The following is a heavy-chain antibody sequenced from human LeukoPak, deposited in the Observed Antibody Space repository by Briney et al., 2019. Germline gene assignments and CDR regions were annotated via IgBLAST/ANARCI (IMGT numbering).Heavy chain of an antibody. CDR2: IVVGSGNT. J-gene: IGHJ2*01. CDR1: GFTFTSSA. Sequence: SVKVSCKASGFTFTSSAMQWVRQARGQRLEWIGWIVVGSGNTNYAQKFRGRVTITRDMSTSTAYMELSSLRSEDTAVYYCAAEQRYSSSFYWYFDLWGRGTLVTVSS. CDR3: AAEQRYSSSFYWYFDL. V-gene: IGHV1-58*02. D-gene: IGHD6-13*01.